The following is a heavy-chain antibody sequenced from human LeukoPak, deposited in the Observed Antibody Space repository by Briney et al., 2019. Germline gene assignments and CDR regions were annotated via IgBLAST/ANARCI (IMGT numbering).Heavy chain of an antibody. CDR1: GFTFSDYN. Sequence: GSLRLSCAASGFTFSDYNMRWIRQPPGKGLEWIGEINHSGSTNYNPFLKSRVTISVDTSKNQFSLKLSSVTAADTAVYYCARGSRGPWGQGTLVTVSS. CDR2: INHSGST. D-gene: IGHD3-10*01. J-gene: IGHJ5*02. CDR3: ARGSRGP. V-gene: IGHV4-34*01.